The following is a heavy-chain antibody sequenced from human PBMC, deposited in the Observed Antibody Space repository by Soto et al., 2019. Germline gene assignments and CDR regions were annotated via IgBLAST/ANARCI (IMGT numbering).Heavy chain of an antibody. V-gene: IGHV3-23*01. CDR1: GFTFSSYA. Sequence: EVQLLESGGGLVQPGGSLRLSCAASGFTFSSYAMSWVRQAPGKGLEWVSAISGSGGSTYYADSVKARCPISRDNSKKTLYPQMNSLRAEDTAVYYCTSCEEPASIPFFSLGMDGWGQGTTVTVSS. CDR3: TSCEEPASIPFFSLGMDG. CDR2: ISGSGGST. J-gene: IGHJ6*02. D-gene: IGHD2-2*01.